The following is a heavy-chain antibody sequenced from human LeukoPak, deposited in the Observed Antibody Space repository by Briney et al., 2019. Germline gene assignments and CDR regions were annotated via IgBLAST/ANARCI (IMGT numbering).Heavy chain of an antibody. CDR2: IYSSGSS. J-gene: IGHJ4*02. Sequence: SETLSLTCTVSGGSISSSSYHWGWIRQPPGKGLEWIGTIYSSGSSYYNPSLKSRLTISVDTSRNQFSLKLSSVTASDTAVYYCATRYGSGTYPRYYFDSWGQGTLVTVSS. CDR3: ATRYGSGTYPRYYFDS. V-gene: IGHV4-39*01. CDR1: GGSISSSSYH. D-gene: IGHD3-10*01.